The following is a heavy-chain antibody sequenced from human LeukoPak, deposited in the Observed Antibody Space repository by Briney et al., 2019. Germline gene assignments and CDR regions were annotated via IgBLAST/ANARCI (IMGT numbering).Heavy chain of an antibody. J-gene: IGHJ5*02. CDR3: ARGYCSGGSCYPRT. V-gene: IGHV3-21*01. D-gene: IGHD2-15*01. CDR2: ISSSSSYI. CDR1: GFTFSSYS. Sequence: GGSLRLSCAASGFTFSSYSMNLVRQAPGKGLEWVSSISSSSSYIYYADSVKGRFTISRDNAKNSLYLQMNSLRADDTAVYYCARGYCSGGSCYPRTWGQGTLVTVSS.